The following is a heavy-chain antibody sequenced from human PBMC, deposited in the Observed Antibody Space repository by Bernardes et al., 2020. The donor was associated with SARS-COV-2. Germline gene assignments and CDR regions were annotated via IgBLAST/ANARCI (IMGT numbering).Heavy chain of an antibody. J-gene: IGHJ6*02. CDR3: AKDRDIVLGRGPISYAMDV. CDR1: GFTFSSYW. Sequence: GGSLRLSCAASGFTFSSYWMSWVRRAPGKGLEWVSSISGSGDRTYYADSVKGRFTISRDISKKTVYLQMNSLRAEDTALYYCAKDRDIVLGRGPISYAMDVWGQGTTVTVSS. CDR2: ISGSGDRT. D-gene: IGHD2-8*01. V-gene: IGHV3-23*01.